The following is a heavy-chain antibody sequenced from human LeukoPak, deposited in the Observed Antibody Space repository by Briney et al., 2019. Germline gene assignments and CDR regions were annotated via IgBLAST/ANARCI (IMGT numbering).Heavy chain of an antibody. J-gene: IGHJ5*02. CDR1: GGTFSSYA. V-gene: IGHV1-18*01. Sequence: ASVKVSCKASGGTFSSYAISWVRQAPGQGLEWMGWISTNNGNTNYAQQFQGRVTMTTDTSTSTAYMELRSLKSDDTAVYYCARDVPGSIGTTARFDPWGQGTLVTVSS. CDR2: ISTNNGNT. CDR3: ARDVPGSIGTTARFDP. D-gene: IGHD1-1*01.